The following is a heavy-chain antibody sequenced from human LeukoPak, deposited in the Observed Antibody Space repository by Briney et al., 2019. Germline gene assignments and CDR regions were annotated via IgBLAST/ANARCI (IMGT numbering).Heavy chain of an antibody. V-gene: IGHV3-23*01. CDR2: ISGSGGST. CDR3: ARWDGGYGWFDP. CDR1: GFTFSSYA. Sequence: GGSLRLSCAASGFTFSSYAMSWVRQAPGKGLEWVSAISGSGGSTYYADSVKGRFTISRDNSKNTLYLQMNSLRAEDTAVYYCARWDGGYGWFDPWGQGTLVTVSS. D-gene: IGHD5-12*01. J-gene: IGHJ5*02.